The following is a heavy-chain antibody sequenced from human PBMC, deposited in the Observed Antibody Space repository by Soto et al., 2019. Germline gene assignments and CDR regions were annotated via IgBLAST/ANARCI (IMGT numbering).Heavy chain of an antibody. V-gene: IGHV1-2*02. CDR3: ARDIVVVPAAIFWFDP. Sequence: ASVKVSCKASGYTFTVYYMHWVRQAPGQGLEWMGWINPNSGGTNYAQKFQGRVTMTRDTSISTAYMELSRLRSDDAAVYYCARDIVVVPAAIFWFDPWGQGTLVTVSS. J-gene: IGHJ5*02. CDR1: GYTFTVYY. D-gene: IGHD2-2*01. CDR2: INPNSGGT.